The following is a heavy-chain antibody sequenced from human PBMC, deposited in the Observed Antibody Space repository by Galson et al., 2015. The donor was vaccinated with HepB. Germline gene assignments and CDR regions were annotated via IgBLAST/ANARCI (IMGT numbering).Heavy chain of an antibody. CDR1: GGSISSSSYY. Sequence: SETLSLTCTVSGGSISSSSYYWGWIRQPPGKGLEWIGSIYYSGSTYYNPSLKSRVTISVDTSKNQFSLKLSSVTAADTAVYYCARRGRVAGSIKAIDYWGQGTLVTVSS. CDR2: IYYSGST. D-gene: IGHD6-19*01. J-gene: IGHJ4*02. V-gene: IGHV4-39*01. CDR3: ARRGRVAGSIKAIDY.